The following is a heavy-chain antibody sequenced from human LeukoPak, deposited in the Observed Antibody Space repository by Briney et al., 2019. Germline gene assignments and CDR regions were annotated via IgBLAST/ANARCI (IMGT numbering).Heavy chain of an antibody. CDR2: IYSGGST. V-gene: IGHV3-53*01. D-gene: IGHD6-13*01. J-gene: IGHJ5*02. CDR3: ARVEEAAAFNP. Sequence: GGSLRLSCAASGFTVSSNYMSWVRQAPGKGLEWVSVIYSGGSTYYADSMKGRFTISRDNAKNSLYLQMNSLRAEDTAMYYCARVEEAAAFNPWGQGTLVTVSS. CDR1: GFTVSSNY.